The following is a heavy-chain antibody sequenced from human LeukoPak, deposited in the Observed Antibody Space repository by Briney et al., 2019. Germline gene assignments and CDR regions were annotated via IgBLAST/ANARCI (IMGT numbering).Heavy chain of an antibody. CDR2: ISSSSSYI. CDR3: ATRGTYYGSGSYYVY. V-gene: IGHV3-21*01. J-gene: IGHJ4*02. CDR1: GVTFSSYS. Sequence: PGGSLRLSCAASGVTFSSYSMNWVRQAPGKGLEWVSSISSSSSYIYYADSVKGRFTISRDNAKNSLYLQMNSLRAEDTAVYYCATRGTYYGSGSYYVYWGQGTLVTVSS. D-gene: IGHD3-10*01.